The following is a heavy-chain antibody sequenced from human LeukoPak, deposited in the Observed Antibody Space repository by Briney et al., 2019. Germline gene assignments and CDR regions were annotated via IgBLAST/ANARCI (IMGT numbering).Heavy chain of an antibody. CDR3: ARDYYDSSGYYYYYYGVDV. Sequence: SETLSLTCTVSGGSISSYYWSWIRQPPGKGLEWIGYIYYSGSTNYNPSLKSRVTISVDTSKNQFSLKLSSVTAADTAVYYCARDYYDSSGYYYYYYGVDVWGQGTTVTVSS. J-gene: IGHJ6*02. D-gene: IGHD3-22*01. CDR2: IYYSGST. CDR1: GGSISSYY. V-gene: IGHV4-59*12.